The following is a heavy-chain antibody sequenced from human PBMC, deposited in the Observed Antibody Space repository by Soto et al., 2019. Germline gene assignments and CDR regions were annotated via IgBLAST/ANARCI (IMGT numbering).Heavy chain of an antibody. CDR2: ISYDGSNK. Sequence: SCKASGYTFTSYAMHWVRQAPGKGLEWVAVISYDGSNKYYADSVKGRFTISRDNSKNTLYLQMNSLRAEDTAVYYCARDRRVGYCISTSCYGWFDPWGQGTLVTVSS. CDR1: GYTFTSYA. V-gene: IGHV3-30-3*01. D-gene: IGHD2-2*01. J-gene: IGHJ5*02. CDR3: ARDRRVGYCISTSCYGWFDP.